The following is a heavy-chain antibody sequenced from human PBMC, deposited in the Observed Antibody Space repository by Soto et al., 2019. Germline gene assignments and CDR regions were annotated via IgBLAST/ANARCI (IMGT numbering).Heavy chain of an antibody. D-gene: IGHD3-3*01. V-gene: IGHV4-59*01. CDR1: GGSISSYY. CDR3: ARSNPSSTIFGVVIMEVYFDY. J-gene: IGHJ4*02. CDR2: IYYSGST. Sequence: QVQLQESGPGLVKPSETLSLTCTVSGGSISSYYWSWIRQPPGKRLEWIGYIYYSGSTNYNPSLKSRGTISVDTSKNQFSLKLSSVTAADTAVYYCARSNPSSTIFGVVIMEVYFDYWGQGTLVTVSS.